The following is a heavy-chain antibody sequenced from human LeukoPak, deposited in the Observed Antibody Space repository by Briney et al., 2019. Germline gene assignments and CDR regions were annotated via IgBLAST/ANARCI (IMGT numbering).Heavy chain of an antibody. CDR3: AHRGPRAGYDPHDAFDI. Sequence: SGPTLLKHAQTLTLTCTFSGFSRSTSGVGVGWIRQPPGKALEWLALIYWDDDKRYSPSLKSRLTITKDTSKNQVVLTMTNLDPVDTATYYCAHRGPRAGYDPHDAFDIWGQGTMVTVSS. V-gene: IGHV2-5*02. CDR2: IYWDDDK. D-gene: IGHD5-12*01. J-gene: IGHJ3*02. CDR1: GFSRSTSGVG.